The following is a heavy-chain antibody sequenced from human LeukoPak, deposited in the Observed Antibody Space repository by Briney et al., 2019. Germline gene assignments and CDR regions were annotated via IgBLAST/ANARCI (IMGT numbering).Heavy chain of an antibody. Sequence: SVKVSCKASGGTFSSYAISWVRQAPGQGLEWMGGIIPIFGTANYAQKFQGRVTITADKSTSTAYMELSSLRSEDTAVYYCASRIAARPPLHYYYMDVWGKGTTVTVSS. CDR1: GGTFSSYA. CDR3: ASRIAARPPLHYYYMDV. J-gene: IGHJ6*03. V-gene: IGHV1-69*06. CDR2: IIPIFGTA. D-gene: IGHD6-6*01.